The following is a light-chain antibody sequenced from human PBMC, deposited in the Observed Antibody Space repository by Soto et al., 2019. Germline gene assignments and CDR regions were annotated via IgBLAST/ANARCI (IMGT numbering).Light chain of an antibody. CDR3: SSYTSTITHRL. J-gene: IGLJ3*02. CDR2: EVS. Sequence: QSALTQPASVSGSPGQSITISCTGTSSDVGGDSNFVSWYQQHPGKAPKLMIYEVSNRPSGVSHRFSGSKSGNTASLTISGLQAEDEADYYCSSYTSTITHRLFGGGTKLTVL. CDR1: SSDVGGDSNF. V-gene: IGLV2-14*01.